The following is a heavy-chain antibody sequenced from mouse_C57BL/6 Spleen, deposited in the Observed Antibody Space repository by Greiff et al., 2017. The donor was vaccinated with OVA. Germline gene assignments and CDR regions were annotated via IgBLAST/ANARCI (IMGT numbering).Heavy chain of an antibody. Sequence: DVKLQESGPGLVKPSQSLSLTCSVTGYSITSGYYWNWIRQFPGNKLEWMGYISYDGSNNYNPSLKNRISITRDTSKNQFFLKLNSVTTEDTATYYCALDYGNYERYFDVWGTGTTVTVSS. CDR3: ALDYGNYERYFDV. J-gene: IGHJ1*03. D-gene: IGHD2-1*01. CDR2: ISYDGSN. CDR1: GYSITSGYY. V-gene: IGHV3-6*01.